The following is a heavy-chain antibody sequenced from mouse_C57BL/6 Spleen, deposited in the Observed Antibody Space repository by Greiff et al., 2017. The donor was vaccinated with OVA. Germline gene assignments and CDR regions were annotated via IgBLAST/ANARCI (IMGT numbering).Heavy chain of an antibody. J-gene: IGHJ4*01. D-gene: IGHD2-5*01. V-gene: IGHV5-4*01. CDR1: GFTFSSYA. CDR3: AREDSNYEAMDY. CDR2: ISDGGSYT. Sequence: EVQRVESGGGLVKPGGSLKLSCAASGFTFSSYAMSRVRQTPEKRLEWVATISDGGSYTYYPDNVKGRFTISRDNAKNNLYLQMSHLKSEDTARYYCAREDSNYEAMDYWGQGTSVTVSS.